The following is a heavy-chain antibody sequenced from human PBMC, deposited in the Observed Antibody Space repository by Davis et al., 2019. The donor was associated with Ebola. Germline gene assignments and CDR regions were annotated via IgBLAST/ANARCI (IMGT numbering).Heavy chain of an antibody. CDR2: ISGSGGST. J-gene: IGHJ3*02. Sequence: LSLTCAASGFTFSSYWMSWVRQAPGKGLEWVSAISGSGGSTYYADSVKGRFTISRDNSKNTLYLQMNSLRAEDTAVYYCAKDPYSSSWFDAFDIWGQGTMVTVSS. D-gene: IGHD6-13*01. CDR3: AKDPYSSSWFDAFDI. CDR1: GFTFSSYW. V-gene: IGHV3-23*01.